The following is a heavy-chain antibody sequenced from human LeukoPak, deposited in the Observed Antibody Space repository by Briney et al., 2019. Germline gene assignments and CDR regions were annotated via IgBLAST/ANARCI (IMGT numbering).Heavy chain of an antibody. CDR1: GYTFPGYY. D-gene: IGHD3-22*01. J-gene: IGHJ3*02. CDR3: ARDIPDYDSSGYYSDDAFDI. CDR2: INPNSGGT. Sequence: ASVKVSCKASGYTFPGYYMHWVRQAPGQGLEWMGWINPNSGGTNYAQKFQGRVTMTRDTSISTAYMELSRLRSDDTAVYYCARDIPDYDSSGYYSDDAFDIWGQGTMVTVSS. V-gene: IGHV1-2*02.